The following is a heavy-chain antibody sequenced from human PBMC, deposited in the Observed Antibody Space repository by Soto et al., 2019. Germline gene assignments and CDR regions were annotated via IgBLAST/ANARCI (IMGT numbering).Heavy chain of an antibody. CDR1: GGSISSGKYY. CDR2: IYHSGS. Sequence: SETLSLTCSVSGGSISSGKYYWAWIRQPPGKGLEWIGSIYHSGSYYNPSLKSRVTMSVDTSKNQFSLKLSSVTAADTAVYYCAGLLVYCSGGICYDYYFDYWGQGTLVTVSS. D-gene: IGHD2-15*01. V-gene: IGHV4-39*01. J-gene: IGHJ4*02. CDR3: AGLLVYCSGGICYDYYFDY.